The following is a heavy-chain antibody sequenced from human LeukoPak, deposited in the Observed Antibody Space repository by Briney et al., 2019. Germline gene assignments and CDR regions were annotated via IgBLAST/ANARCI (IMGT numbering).Heavy chain of an antibody. V-gene: IGHV3-23*01. J-gene: IGHJ4*02. CDR1: GFTFRNYG. CDR3: ARRSDSSSWYFDY. Sequence: PGGSLRLSCATSGFTFRNYGMSWVRQAPGKGLEWVSTISGSGGSTYYADSVKGRFTISRDNSKNTLFLHMNSLRAEDTAIYYCARRSDSSSWYFDYWGQGTLVTVSS. D-gene: IGHD6-13*01. CDR2: ISGSGGST.